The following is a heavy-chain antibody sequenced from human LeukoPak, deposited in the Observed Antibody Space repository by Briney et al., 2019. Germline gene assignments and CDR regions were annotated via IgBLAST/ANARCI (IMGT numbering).Heavy chain of an antibody. CDR3: ARDPPGSGSPASFDP. V-gene: IGHV4-34*01. CDR2: INHSGST. CDR1: GGSFSGYY. D-gene: IGHD3-10*01. Sequence: KSSETLSLTCAVYGGSFSGYYWSWIRQPPGKGLEWIGEINHSGSTNYNPSLKSRVTISVDASKNRFSLKLSSVTAADTAVYYCARDPPGSGSPASFDPWGQGTLVTVSS. J-gene: IGHJ5*02.